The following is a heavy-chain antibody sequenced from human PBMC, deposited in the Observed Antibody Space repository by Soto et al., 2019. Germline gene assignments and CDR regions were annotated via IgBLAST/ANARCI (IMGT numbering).Heavy chain of an antibody. Sequence: EVQLLESGGGLVQPGGSLRLSCAASGFTFSSYAMSWVRQAPGTGLEWVSAISGSGGSTYYADSVKGQFTISRDQTKNTPYLQMNRLRAEDTAVYYCAKASAIFYYYYYMDVWGKGTPVTVSS. J-gene: IGHJ6*03. V-gene: IGHV3-23*01. CDR1: GFTFSSYA. D-gene: IGHD3-3*01. CDR2: ISGSGGST. CDR3: AKASAIFYYYYYMDV.